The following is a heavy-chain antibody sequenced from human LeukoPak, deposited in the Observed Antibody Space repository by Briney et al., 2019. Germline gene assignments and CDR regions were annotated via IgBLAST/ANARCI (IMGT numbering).Heavy chain of an antibody. D-gene: IGHD6-19*01. CDR2: IIPIFGTA. J-gene: IGHJ6*03. CDR3: ARVGVAGADLYYYYYMDV. Sequence: ASVKVSCKASGGTFSSYAISWVRQAPGQGLEWMGGIIPIFGTANYAQKFQGRVTITADKSTSTAYMELSSLRSEDTAVYYCARVGVAGADLYYYYYMDVWGKGTTVTVSS. V-gene: IGHV1-69*06. CDR1: GGTFSSYA.